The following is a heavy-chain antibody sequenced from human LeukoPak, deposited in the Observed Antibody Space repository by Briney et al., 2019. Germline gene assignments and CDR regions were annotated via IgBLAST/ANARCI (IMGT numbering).Heavy chain of an antibody. CDR3: ARRKEAGATMGGPFDY. V-gene: IGHV3-30*04. CDR2: ISYDGSNK. CDR1: GFTFSSYA. Sequence: PGGSLRLSCAASGFTFSSYAMHWVRQAPGKGLEWVAVISYDGSNKYYADSVKGRFTISRDNSKNTLYLQMNSLRAEDTAVYYCARRKEAGATMGGPFDYWGQGTLVTVSS. J-gene: IGHJ4*02. D-gene: IGHD1-26*01.